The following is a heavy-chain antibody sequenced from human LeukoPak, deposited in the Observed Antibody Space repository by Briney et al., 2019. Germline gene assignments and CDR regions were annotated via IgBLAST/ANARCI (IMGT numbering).Heavy chain of an antibody. V-gene: IGHV1-18*01. CDR1: GYTFTSYG. CDR2: ISAYNGNT. D-gene: IGHD3-10*01. CDR3: ARDSPPVYGSGSYYPFDY. J-gene: IGHJ4*02. Sequence: RASVKVSCKASGYTFTSYGISWVRQAPGQGLEWMGWISAYNGNTNYAQKLQGRVTMTTDTSTSTAYMELRSLRSDDTAVYYCARDSPPVYGSGSYYPFDYWGQGTLVTVSS.